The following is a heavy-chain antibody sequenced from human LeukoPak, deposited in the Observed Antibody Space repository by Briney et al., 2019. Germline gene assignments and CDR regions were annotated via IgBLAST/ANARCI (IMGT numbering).Heavy chain of an antibody. D-gene: IGHD6-13*01. CDR3: ARDLYYSSSWYYYYYYGMDV. CDR2: IIISNSYI. CDR1: GFTFSSYG. V-gene: IGHV3-21*01. J-gene: IGHJ6*02. Sequence: GGSLSLSCAASGFTFSSYGLNWVRKPPGKGLDWVSSIIISNSYICYADSVKGRFTISRDNVKNSLYLQMNSLRAEDTAVYYCARDLYYSSSWYYYYYYGMDVWGQGTTVTVSS.